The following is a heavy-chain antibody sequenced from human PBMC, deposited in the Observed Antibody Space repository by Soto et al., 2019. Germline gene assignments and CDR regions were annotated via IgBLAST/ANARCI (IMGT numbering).Heavy chain of an antibody. J-gene: IGHJ5*02. CDR3: ARGNVVPAAISNWFDP. Sequence: ASVEVSCKASGGTFSSYAISWVRQAPGQGLEWMGGIIPIFGTANYAQRFQGRVTITADESTSTAYVELSSLRSEDTAVYYCARGNVVPAAISNWFDPWGQGTLVTVSS. CDR1: GGTFSSYA. V-gene: IGHV1-69*13. D-gene: IGHD2-2*01. CDR2: IIPIFGTA.